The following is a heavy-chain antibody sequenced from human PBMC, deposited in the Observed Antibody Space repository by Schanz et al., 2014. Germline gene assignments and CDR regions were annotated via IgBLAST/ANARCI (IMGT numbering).Heavy chain of an antibody. CDR3: AKDPSHGDYDYYFDY. CDR1: GFSFTTYA. D-gene: IGHD3-22*01. Sequence: EVQLLESGGGLVQPGGSLRLSCASSGFSFTTYAMSWVRQAPGKGLEWVSSISSGGGSTYYADSVKGRFTISRDNSKNTLYLQMKSLRAEDTAVYYCAKDPSHGDYDYYFDYWGQGTLVTVSS. J-gene: IGHJ4*02. V-gene: IGHV3-23*01. CDR2: ISSGGGST.